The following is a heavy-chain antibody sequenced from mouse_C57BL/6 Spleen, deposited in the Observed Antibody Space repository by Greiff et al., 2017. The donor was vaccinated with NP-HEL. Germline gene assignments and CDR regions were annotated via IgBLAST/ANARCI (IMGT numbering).Heavy chain of an antibody. CDR2: IRLKSDNYAT. Sequence: DVKLQESGGGLVQPGGSMKLSCVASGFTFSNYWMNWVRQSPEKGLEWVAQIRLKSDNYATHYAESVKGRFTISRDDTKSSVYMQLNNLRAEDTGIYDCTESYGSSSFAYWGQGTLVTVAA. CDR3: TESYGSSSFAY. J-gene: IGHJ3*01. D-gene: IGHD1-1*01. CDR1: GFTFSNYW. V-gene: IGHV6-3*01.